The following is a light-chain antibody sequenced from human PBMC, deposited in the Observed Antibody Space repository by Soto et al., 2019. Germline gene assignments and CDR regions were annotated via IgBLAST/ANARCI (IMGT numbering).Light chain of an antibody. V-gene: IGKV3-20*01. Sequence: EIVLTQSPATLSLSPGERATLSCRASQSVSSNLAWYQQKPGQAPRLLIYDASSRATGIPDRFSGSGSGTDFTLTISRLEPEDFAVYYCQQYGSSPRTFGQGTKVEIK. J-gene: IGKJ1*01. CDR1: QSVSSN. CDR3: QQYGSSPRT. CDR2: DAS.